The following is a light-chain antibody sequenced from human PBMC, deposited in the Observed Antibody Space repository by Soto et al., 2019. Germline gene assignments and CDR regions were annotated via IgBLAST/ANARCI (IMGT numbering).Light chain of an antibody. CDR3: HQSYSTLYT. CDR1: QSISSY. J-gene: IGKJ2*01. V-gene: IGKV1-39*01. Sequence: DIQMTHSPSSLSASVGDRVTITCRASQSISSYLNWYQQKPGKAPKLLIYAASSLQCGVPSRFSGSGSGTDFTLTISSLQPEDFATYYCHQSYSTLYTFGQGTKLEIK. CDR2: AAS.